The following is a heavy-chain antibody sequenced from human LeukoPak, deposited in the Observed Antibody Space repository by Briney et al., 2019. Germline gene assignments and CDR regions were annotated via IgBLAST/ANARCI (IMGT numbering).Heavy chain of an antibody. D-gene: IGHD1-1*01. CDR3: ATPPTGTTTTGEYYFDY. CDR1: GGTFNSYT. V-gene: IGHV1-69*05. J-gene: IGHJ4*02. CDR2: ISPISGTT. Sequence: VASVKVSCKTSGGTFNSYTITWVRQAPGQGLEWMGGISPISGTTNYAQKFQGRVTITTDESTSTAYMELSSLRSEDTAAYYCATPPTGTTTTGEYYFDYWGQGTLVTVSS.